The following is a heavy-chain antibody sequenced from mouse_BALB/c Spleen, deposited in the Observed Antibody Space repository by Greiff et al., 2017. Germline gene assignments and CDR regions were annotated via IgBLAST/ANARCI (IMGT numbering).Heavy chain of an antibody. J-gene: IGHJ4*01. Sequence: EVQLQQSGPGLVKPSQSLSLTCTVTGYSITSDYAWNWIRQFPGNKLEWMGYISYSGSTSYNPSLKSRISITRDTSKNQFFLQLNSVTTEDTATCYCARGGYAMDYWGQGTSVTVSS. CDR1: GYSITSDYA. CDR2: ISYSGST. CDR3: ARGGYAMDY. V-gene: IGHV3-2*02.